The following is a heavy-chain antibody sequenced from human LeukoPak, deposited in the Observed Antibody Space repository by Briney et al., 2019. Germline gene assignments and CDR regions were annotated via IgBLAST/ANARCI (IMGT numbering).Heavy chain of an antibody. V-gene: IGHV3-9*01. D-gene: IGHD6-19*01. CDR2: ISWNSGSI. Sequence: GGSLRLSCAASGFTFDDYAMHWVRQAPGKGLGWVSGISWNSGSIGYADSVKGRFTISRDNAKNSLYLQMNSLRAEDTALYYCAKDKAPVAGTEAFDIWGQGTMVTVSS. CDR3: AKDKAPVAGTEAFDI. CDR1: GFTFDDYA. J-gene: IGHJ3*02.